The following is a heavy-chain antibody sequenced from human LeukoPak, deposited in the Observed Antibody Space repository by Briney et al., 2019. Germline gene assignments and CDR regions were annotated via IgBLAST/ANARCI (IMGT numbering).Heavy chain of an antibody. J-gene: IGHJ4*02. CDR3: AKDRGVVRGDY. Sequence: PGGSLRLSCAASGFTFSNYAMSWVRQAPAKGLEWVSGISGSGGSTYYADSVKGRFTISRDNSKNTLSLQMNSLRADDTAGYYCAKDRGVVRGDYWGQGTLVTVSS. V-gene: IGHV3-23*01. CDR2: ISGSGGST. CDR1: GFTFSNYA. D-gene: IGHD2-21*01.